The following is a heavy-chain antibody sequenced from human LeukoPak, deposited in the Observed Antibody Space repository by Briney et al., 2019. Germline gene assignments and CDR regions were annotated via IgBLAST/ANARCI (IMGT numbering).Heavy chain of an antibody. CDR1: GFTFNNYA. J-gene: IGHJ4*02. D-gene: IGHD3-22*01. V-gene: IGHV3-23*01. CDR3: AKRSSTSSGYFDF. Sequence: PGGSLRLSCTASGFTFNNYAMTWVRQAPGKGLEWVSAITGSGAYTNYADSVKGRFTISRDNSKNTIYLQMNGLRAEDTATYYCAKRSSTSSGYFDFWGRGTLVTVSS. CDR2: ITGSGAYT.